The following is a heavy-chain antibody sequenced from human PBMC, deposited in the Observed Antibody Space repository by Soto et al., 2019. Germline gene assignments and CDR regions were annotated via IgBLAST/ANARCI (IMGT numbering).Heavy chain of an antibody. CDR2: IYTSGST. J-gene: IGHJ4*02. Sequence: SETLSLTCTVSGGSISSYYWSWIRQPAGKGLEWIGRIYTSGSTNYNPSLKSRVTMSVDTSKNQFSLKLSSVTAADTAVYYCARDRGTTMTTFGGVIVRPPSAFDYWGQGTLVTVSS. D-gene: IGHD3-16*02. CDR1: GGSISSYY. CDR3: ARDRGTTMTTFGGVIVRPPSAFDY. V-gene: IGHV4-4*07.